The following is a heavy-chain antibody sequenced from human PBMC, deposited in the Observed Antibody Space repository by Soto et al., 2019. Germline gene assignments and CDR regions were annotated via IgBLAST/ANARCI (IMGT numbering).Heavy chain of an antibody. CDR1: GGSISSYY. D-gene: IGHD4-4*01. CDR3: ARELSTVLRWFDP. J-gene: IGHJ5*02. Sequence: SETLSLTCTVSGGSISSYYWSWIRQPPGKGLEWIGYIYYSGSTNYNPSLKSRVTISVDTSENQFSLKLSSVTAADTAVYYCARELSTVLRWFDPWGQGTLVTVSS. CDR2: IYYSGST. V-gene: IGHV4-59*01.